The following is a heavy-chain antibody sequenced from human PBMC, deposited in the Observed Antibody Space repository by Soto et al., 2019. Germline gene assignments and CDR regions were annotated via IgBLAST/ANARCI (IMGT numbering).Heavy chain of an antibody. CDR2: INQSGAT. CDR1: GGSFSGYY. CDR3: ALAQYTNSRRFDP. Sequence: SETLSLTCAVYGGSFSGYYWTWIRQPPGKGLEWIGEINQSGATNYNPSLKSRVTISVDSSKSQFSLKLTSVTAADTAVYFCALAQYTNSRRFDPWGQGTLVTVSS. V-gene: IGHV4-34*01. J-gene: IGHJ5*02. D-gene: IGHD2-2*02.